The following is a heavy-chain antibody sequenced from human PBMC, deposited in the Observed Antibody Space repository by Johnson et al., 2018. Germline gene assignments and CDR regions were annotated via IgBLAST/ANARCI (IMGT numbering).Heavy chain of an antibody. J-gene: IGHJ6*03. Sequence: VQLVQSGGGLVQPGGSLRLSCAAYGFTFSSYWMHWVRQAPGKGLVWVSRINSDGSSTSYADSVKGRFTISRDNAKNTLYLQMNSLRAEDTAVYYCARGQKQLVRANYYYYMDVWGKGTTVTVSS. CDR2: INSDGSST. CDR3: ARGQKQLVRANYYYYMDV. V-gene: IGHV3-74*02. D-gene: IGHD6-13*01. CDR1: GFTFSSYW.